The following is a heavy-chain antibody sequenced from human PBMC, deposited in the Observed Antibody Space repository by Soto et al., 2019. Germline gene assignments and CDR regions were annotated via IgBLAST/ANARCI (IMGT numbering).Heavy chain of an antibody. CDR3: ARVQLGYSPFDY. V-gene: IGHV3-30-3*01. Sequence: GGSLRLSCAASGFTFSSYAMHWVRQAPGKGLEWVAVISYDGSNKYYADSVKGRFTISRDNSKNTLYLQMNSLRAEDTAVYYCARVQLGYSPFDYWGQGTLVTVSS. CDR1: GFTFSSYA. D-gene: IGHD1-1*01. CDR2: ISYDGSNK. J-gene: IGHJ4*02.